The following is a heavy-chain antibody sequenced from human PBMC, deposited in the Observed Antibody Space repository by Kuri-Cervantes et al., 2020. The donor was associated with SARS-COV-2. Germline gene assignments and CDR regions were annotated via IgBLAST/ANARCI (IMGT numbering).Heavy chain of an antibody. V-gene: IGHV3-48*03. J-gene: IGHJ4*02. CDR3: ARTMSQNYYGSGSYYRRSDYFDY. CDR1: GFTFSSYE. D-gene: IGHD3-10*01. Sequence: GESLKISCAASGFTFSSYEMNWVRQAPGKGLEWVSYISSSGSTIYYADSVKGRFTISRDNAKNSLYLQMNSLRAEDTAVYYCARTMSQNYYGSGSYYRRSDYFDYWGQGTLVTVSS. CDR2: ISSSGSTI.